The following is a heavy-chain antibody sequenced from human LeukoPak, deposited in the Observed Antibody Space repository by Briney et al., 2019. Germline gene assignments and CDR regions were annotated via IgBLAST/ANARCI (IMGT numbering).Heavy chain of an antibody. D-gene: IGHD6-6*01. Sequence: GASVKVSCKASGYTFTSYYMHWVRQAPGQGLEWMGLINPSGGSTSYAQKFQGRVTMTRDTSTSTVYMELSSLRSEDTAVYYCARGESAYSSSSGLDYWGQGTLVTVSS. CDR1: GYTFTSYY. CDR3: ARGESAYSSSSGLDY. J-gene: IGHJ4*02. CDR2: INPSGGST. V-gene: IGHV1-46*01.